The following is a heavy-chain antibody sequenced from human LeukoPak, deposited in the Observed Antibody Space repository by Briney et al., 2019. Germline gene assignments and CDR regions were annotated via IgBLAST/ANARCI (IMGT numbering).Heavy chain of an antibody. V-gene: IGHV3-9*01. CDR3: ARGIAAAADY. CDR2: ISWNSGSI. D-gene: IGHD6-13*01. CDR1: GFTFDDYA. J-gene: IGHJ4*02. Sequence: GRSLRLSCAASGFTFDDYAMHWVRQAPGKDLEWVSGISWNSGSIGYADSVKGRFTISRDNAKNSLYLQMNSLRAEDTALYYCARGIAAAADYWGQGTLVTVSS.